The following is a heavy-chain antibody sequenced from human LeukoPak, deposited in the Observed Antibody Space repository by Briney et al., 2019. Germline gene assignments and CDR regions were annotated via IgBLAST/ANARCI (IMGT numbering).Heavy chain of an antibody. J-gene: IGHJ4*02. V-gene: IGHV3-7*01. CDR3: ARAGGTSWADY. Sequence: GGSLRLSCAASGFTFSSYSMNWVRQVPGKGLEWVANIKQDGSEKNYVDAVKGRFTNSRDNAKNSVYLQMNSLRAEDTAVYYCARAGGTSWADYWGQGTLVTVSS. CDR1: GFTFSSYS. CDR2: IKQDGSEK. D-gene: IGHD6-13*01.